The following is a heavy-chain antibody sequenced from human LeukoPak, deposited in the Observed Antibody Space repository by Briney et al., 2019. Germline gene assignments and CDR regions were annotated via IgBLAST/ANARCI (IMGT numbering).Heavy chain of an antibody. D-gene: IGHD6-19*01. CDR2: IYYSGST. J-gene: IGHJ4*02. V-gene: IGHV4-39*01. Sequence: SETLSLTCTVSGGSISSSSYYWGWIRQPPGKGLEWIGSIYYSGSTYYNPSLKSRVTISVDTSKNQFSLKLSSVTAADTAVYYCARHFDSSGWPFDYWGQGTLVTVSS. CDR3: ARHFDSSGWPFDY. CDR1: GGSISSSSYY.